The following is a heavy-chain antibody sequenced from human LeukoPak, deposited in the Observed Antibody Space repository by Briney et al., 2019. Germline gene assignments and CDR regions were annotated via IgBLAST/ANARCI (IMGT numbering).Heavy chain of an antibody. CDR1: GVTFSSYA. J-gene: IGHJ4*02. CDR3: ASPVFGGLATRGAFDY. V-gene: IGHV3-23*01. CDR2: ISGSGGST. Sequence: GGSLRRSCAASGVTFSSYARSWVRQAPGKGLEWVSAISGSGGSTYYADSVKGRFTISRDNSKNTLYLQMNSLRADDTAVYYCASPVFGGLATRGAFDYWGQGTLVTVSS. D-gene: IGHD3-10*01.